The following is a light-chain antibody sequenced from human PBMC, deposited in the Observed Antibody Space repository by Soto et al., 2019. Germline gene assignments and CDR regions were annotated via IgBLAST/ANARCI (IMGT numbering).Light chain of an antibody. CDR2: DAS. Sequence: EIVLTQSPATLPLSPGEIATLSCRASQSVSSYLAWYQQKPGQAPRLLIYDASNRATGIPARFSGSGSGTDFTLTISSLEPEDFAVYSCQQRSNWPLTFGGGTKVEIK. V-gene: IGKV3-11*01. CDR1: QSVSSY. J-gene: IGKJ4*01. CDR3: QQRSNWPLT.